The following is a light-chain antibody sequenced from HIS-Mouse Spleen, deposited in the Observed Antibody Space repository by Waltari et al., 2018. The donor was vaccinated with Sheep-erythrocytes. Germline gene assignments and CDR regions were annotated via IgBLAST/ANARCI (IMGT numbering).Light chain of an antibody. CDR1: SSDVGGYNF. CDR2: DVS. CDR3: CSYAGSYNHV. Sequence: QSALTQPRSVSGSPGQSVTISCTGTSSDVGGYNFVSWYQQHPGKAPKLMIYDVSKWPSGVPDRCSSYKSGNTASLTISGLQAEDEADYYCCSYAGSYNHVFATGTKVTVL. J-gene: IGLJ1*01. V-gene: IGLV2-11*01.